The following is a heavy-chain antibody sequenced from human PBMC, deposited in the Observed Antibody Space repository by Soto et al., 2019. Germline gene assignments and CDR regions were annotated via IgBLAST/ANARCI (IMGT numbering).Heavy chain of an antibody. CDR3: ARGGGYYFDY. J-gene: IGHJ4*02. CDR1: SGSVTSSNW. Sequence: QVQLQESGPGLVYPSGTLSLTCAASSGSVTSSNWWNWVRQPPGKGLEWIGEIYHSGSTNYNPSLESRVTISLDKSKNHFSLRLNSVTAADTAVYYCARGGGYYFDYWGQGTLVTVSS. V-gene: IGHV4-4*02. D-gene: IGHD1-26*01. CDR2: IYHSGST.